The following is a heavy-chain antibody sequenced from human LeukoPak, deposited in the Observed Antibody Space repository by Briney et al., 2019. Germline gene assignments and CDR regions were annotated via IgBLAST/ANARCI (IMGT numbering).Heavy chain of an antibody. CDR2: LYTSGST. CDR3: AREGYYDFWSGYYGNWFDP. D-gene: IGHD3-3*01. J-gene: IGHJ5*02. Sequence: SETLSLTCTVSGGSISSYYWSWIRQPAGKGLEWIGRLYTSGSTNYNPSLKSRVTMSVDTSKNQFSLKLSSVTAADTAVYYCAREGYYDFWSGYYGNWFDPWGQGTLVTVSS. V-gene: IGHV4-4*07. CDR1: GGSISSYY.